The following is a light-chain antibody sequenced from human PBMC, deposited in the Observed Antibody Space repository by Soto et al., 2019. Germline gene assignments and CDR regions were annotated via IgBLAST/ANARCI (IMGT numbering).Light chain of an antibody. CDR3: SSYADNNRFYV. J-gene: IGLJ1*01. Sequence: QSALTQPPSAAGSPGQSVTISCTGTSSDVGGYNYVSWYQQRPGKAPKLMIYEVNKRPSGVPDRFSGSKSGNTASLTVSGLLAEDEADYFCSSYADNNRFYVFGSGTKVNVL. CDR2: EVN. V-gene: IGLV2-8*01. CDR1: SSDVGGYNY.